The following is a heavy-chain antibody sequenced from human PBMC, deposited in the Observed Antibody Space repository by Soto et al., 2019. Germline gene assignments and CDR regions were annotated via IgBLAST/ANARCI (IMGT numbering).Heavy chain of an antibody. J-gene: IGHJ4*02. CDR1: GFTFSSYW. V-gene: IGHV3-7*01. Sequence: EVQLVESGGGLVQPGGSLRLSCAASGFTFSSYWMSWVRQAPGKGLEWVANIKRDGSEKYYVDSVKGRFTISRDNAKNSLYLQMNSLRAEDTAVFYCARGDYYDSSGYYPGYWGQGTLVTVSS. D-gene: IGHD3-22*01. CDR2: IKRDGSEK. CDR3: ARGDYYDSSGYYPGY.